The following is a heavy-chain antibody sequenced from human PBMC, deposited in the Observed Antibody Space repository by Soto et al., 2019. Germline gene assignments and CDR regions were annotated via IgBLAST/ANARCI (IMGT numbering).Heavy chain of an antibody. CDR2: INGSSSTM. D-gene: IGHD2-15*01. J-gene: IGHJ5*02. Sequence: EVHLVESGGGLVQRGGSLRLSGAASGFTFGIYSMNWVRQAPGKGLEWISYINGSSSTMYYADSVKGRCIISRDNADNSLYLQMSSLRDADTAVYYCARGERFRCSGDRCCSDGLVLSWGQGNMVTVSS. CDR3: ARGERFRCSGDRCCSDGLVLS. CDR1: GFTFGIYS. V-gene: IGHV3-48*02.